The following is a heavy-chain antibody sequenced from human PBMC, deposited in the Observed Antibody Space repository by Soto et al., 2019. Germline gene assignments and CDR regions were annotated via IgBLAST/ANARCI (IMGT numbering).Heavy chain of an antibody. J-gene: IGHJ4*02. CDR3: SSSGSHS. CDR2: IYYSGST. CDR1: GGSISSSSYY. D-gene: IGHD3-10*01. V-gene: IGHV4-39*01. Sequence: QLQLQESGPGLVKPSETLSLTCTVSGGSISSSSYYWGWIRQPPGKGLEWIGSIYYSGSTYYNPSPKPRLTISVDTSKSQFSLNLSSVTAADTAVYYCSSSGSHSWGQGTLVTVSS.